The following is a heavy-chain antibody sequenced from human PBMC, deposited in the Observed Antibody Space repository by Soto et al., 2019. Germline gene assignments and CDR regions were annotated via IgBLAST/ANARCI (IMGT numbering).Heavy chain of an antibody. V-gene: IGHV1-8*01. CDR3: ARYIHGQGLKV. D-gene: IGHD4-17*01. J-gene: IGHJ4*02. CDR1: GDTFTNFD. CDR2: MRANSGDR. Sequence: QVQLVQSGAEMKKPGASGKVSCKHSGDTFTNFDLNWVRQAAGKGLEWLGWMRANSGDRGHAQKFRGRVSLTRDTSMSTAYMELSSLRAEDTAVYSCARYIHGQGLKVWGQGTLVIVSS.